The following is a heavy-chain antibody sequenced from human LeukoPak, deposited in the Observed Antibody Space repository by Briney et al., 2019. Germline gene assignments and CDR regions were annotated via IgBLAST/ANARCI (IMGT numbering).Heavy chain of an antibody. V-gene: IGHV3-48*03. D-gene: IGHD1-26*01. CDR3: ARRGTYSDY. J-gene: IGHJ4*02. CDR2: VSSSGNTM. CDR1: GFTFSSYE. Sequence: GGSLRLSCAASGFTFSSYEMNWVRQAPGKGLEWVSYVSSSGNTMYYADSVKGRFTISRDNAKNSLYLQMNSLGAEDTAVYYCARRGTYSDYWGQGTLVTVSS.